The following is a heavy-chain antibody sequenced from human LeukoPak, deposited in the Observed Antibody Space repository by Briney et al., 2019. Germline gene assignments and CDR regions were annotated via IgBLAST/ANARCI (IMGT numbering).Heavy chain of an antibody. Sequence: GGSLRLSCAASGFTFSSYAMHWVRQAPGKGLEWVAVISYDGSNKYYADSVKGRFTISRDNSKNTLYLQMNSLRAEDTAVYYCARAISWELRYYYGMDVWGQGTTATVSS. CDR1: GFTFSSYA. J-gene: IGHJ6*02. CDR2: ISYDGSNK. D-gene: IGHD1-26*01. CDR3: ARAISWELRYYYGMDV. V-gene: IGHV3-30*04.